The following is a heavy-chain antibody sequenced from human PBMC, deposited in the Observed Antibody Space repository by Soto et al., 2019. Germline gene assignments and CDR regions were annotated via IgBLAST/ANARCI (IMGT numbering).Heavy chain of an antibody. V-gene: IGHV1-2*02. CDR1: GYNFTGYY. CDR2: INPNGGGT. D-gene: IGHD3-10*01. Sequence: QVQLVQSGAEVKKPGASVKVSCKASGYNFTGYYMHWVRQAPGQVREWMGWINPNGGGTNYAQKFQGSVTMTRDTSITRAYKELSRLGSDDTAVYYCAGDYYGSGSYCSFDSWGQRTLVTVSS. CDR3: AGDYYGSGSYCSFDS. J-gene: IGHJ5*01.